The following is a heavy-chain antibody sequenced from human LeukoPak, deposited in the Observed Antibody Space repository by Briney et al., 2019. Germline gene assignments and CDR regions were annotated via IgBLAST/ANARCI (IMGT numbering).Heavy chain of an antibody. J-gene: IGHJ6*02. D-gene: IGHD6-6*01. CDR1: GGSISSYY. Sequence: PSETLSLTCTVSGGSISSYYWSWIRQPPGKGLEWIGYIYYSGSTNYNPSLKSRVTISVDTSKNQFPLKLSSVTAADTAVYYCARDKLEQLGRADGMDVWGQGTTVTVSS. CDR2: IYYSGST. CDR3: ARDKLEQLGRADGMDV. V-gene: IGHV4-59*12.